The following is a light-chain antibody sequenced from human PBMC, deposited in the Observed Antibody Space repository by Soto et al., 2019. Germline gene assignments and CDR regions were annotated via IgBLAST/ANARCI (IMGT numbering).Light chain of an antibody. J-gene: IGKJ2*01. CDR3: QQYDGYSGYT. Sequence: DIQMTQSPSTLSASVGDRVTITCRASQSISNWLAWYQQKPGKAPKLLIYDASRLESGVPSRFSGSRSGTELTLTISSLQPDDFATYFCQQYDGYSGYTFGQGTRLEIK. CDR2: DAS. V-gene: IGKV1-5*01. CDR1: QSISNW.